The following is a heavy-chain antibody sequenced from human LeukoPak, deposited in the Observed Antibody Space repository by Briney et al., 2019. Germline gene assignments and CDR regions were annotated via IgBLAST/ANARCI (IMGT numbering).Heavy chain of an antibody. CDR2: IRYDGSNK. CDR1: GFTFSCYG. D-gene: IGHD6-19*01. Sequence: QPGGSLRLSCAACGFTFSCYGMHWVRPAPGKVVEWGAFIRYDGSNKYYADSVKGRFIISRDNSKNTLYLQMNSLRAEDTAVYYCAKDFNIGIAVAGLFDYWGQGTLVTVSS. J-gene: IGHJ4*02. V-gene: IGHV3-30*02. CDR3: AKDFNIGIAVAGLFDY.